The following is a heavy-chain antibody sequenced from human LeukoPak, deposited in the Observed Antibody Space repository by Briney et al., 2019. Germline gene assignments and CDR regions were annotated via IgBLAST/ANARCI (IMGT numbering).Heavy chain of an antibody. V-gene: IGHV3-11*01. J-gene: IGHJ4*02. Sequence: GGSLRLSCAASGFIFSDYYMSWIRQAPGKGLEWVSYISSSGSTMYYTDSVKGRFTISRDNAKDSLYLQMNSLRAEDTAVYYCARDRRFLEWLSPSSADYWGQGTLVTVSS. D-gene: IGHD3-3*01. CDR3: ARDRRFLEWLSPSSADY. CDR2: ISSSGSTM. CDR1: GFIFSDYY.